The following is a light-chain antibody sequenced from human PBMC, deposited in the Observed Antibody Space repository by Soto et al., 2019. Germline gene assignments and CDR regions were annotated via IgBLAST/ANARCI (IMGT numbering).Light chain of an antibody. Sequence: QSALTQPRSVSGSPGQSITISCTGTSSDVGTYNYVSWYQQYPGKAPKLMIYDVNERPSGVPDRLSGSKSGNTASLTISGLQAEDEADYYCCSYAGISTFVLVGRGTKLTVL. CDR2: DVN. CDR3: CSYAGISTFVL. J-gene: IGLJ2*01. CDR1: SSDVGTYNY. V-gene: IGLV2-11*01.